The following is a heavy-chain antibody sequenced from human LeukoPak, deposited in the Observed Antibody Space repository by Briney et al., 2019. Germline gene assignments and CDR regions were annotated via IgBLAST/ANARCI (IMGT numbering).Heavy chain of an antibody. CDR2: INPSGGST. D-gene: IGHD1-26*01. V-gene: IGHV1-46*01. J-gene: IGHJ3*02. CDR3: ARVGIVGATARAFDI. CDR1: GYTFTSYY. Sequence: ASVKVSCKASGYTFTSYYMHWVRQAPGQGLEWMGIINPSGGSTSYAQKFQGRVTMTRDMSTSTVYMELSSLRSEDTAVYYCARVGIVGATARAFDIWGQGTMVTVSS.